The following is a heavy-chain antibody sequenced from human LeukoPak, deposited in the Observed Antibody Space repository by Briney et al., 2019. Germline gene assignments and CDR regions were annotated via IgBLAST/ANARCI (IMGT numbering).Heavy chain of an antibody. J-gene: IGHJ4*02. CDR2: TIPIFGTA. CDR3: ARGGWLQFRVFDY. D-gene: IGHD5-24*01. V-gene: IGHV1-69*05. Sequence: SVTVSCKASGGTFSSYAISWVRQAPGQGLEWMGGTIPIFGTANYAQKFQGRVTITTDESTSTAYMELSSLRSEDTAVYYCARGGWLQFRVFDYWGQGTLVTVSS. CDR1: GGTFSSYA.